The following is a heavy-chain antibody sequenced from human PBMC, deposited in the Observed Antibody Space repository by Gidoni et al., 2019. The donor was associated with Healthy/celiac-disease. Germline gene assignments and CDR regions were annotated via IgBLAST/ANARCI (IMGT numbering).Heavy chain of an antibody. CDR1: GGNFSSYA. J-gene: IGHJ4*02. CDR2: ISPILGIA. Sequence: QVQLVQSGAEVKQPGSSVTLSCKSSGGNFSSYAISWVRQAPGQGLEWMGRISPILGIANYAQKFQGRVTITADKSTSTAYMELSSLRSEDTAVYYCARGGMATINDYWGQGTLVTVSS. D-gene: IGHD5-12*01. CDR3: ARGGMATINDY. V-gene: IGHV1-69*04.